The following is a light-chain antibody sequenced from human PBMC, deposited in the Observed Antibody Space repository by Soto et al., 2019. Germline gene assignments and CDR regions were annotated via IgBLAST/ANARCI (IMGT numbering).Light chain of an antibody. CDR3: QQSYDISPIT. J-gene: IGKJ5*01. CDR1: ETISTF. CDR2: AAS. Sequence: DIQMTQSPSSLSVSVGDRVTMTCQASETISTFLNWYQVKPGKAPKLLIYAASTLQDGVPSRFSGSGSGTDFTLTINSLQPEDFASYYCQQSYDISPITFGQGTRLEIK. V-gene: IGKV1-39*01.